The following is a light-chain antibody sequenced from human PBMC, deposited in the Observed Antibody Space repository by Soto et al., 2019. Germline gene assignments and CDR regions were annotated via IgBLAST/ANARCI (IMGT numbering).Light chain of an antibody. V-gene: IGKV3-11*01. CDR2: DAS. CDR1: QNINRY. J-gene: IGKJ1*01. CDR3: QQYNSWWT. Sequence: EIVLTQSPATLSLSPGERATLSCRASQNINRYLAWYHQKPGQPPRLLIYDASTRATGIPARFSGSGSGTDFTLTISSLQPDDFATYYCQQYNSWWTFGQGTKV.